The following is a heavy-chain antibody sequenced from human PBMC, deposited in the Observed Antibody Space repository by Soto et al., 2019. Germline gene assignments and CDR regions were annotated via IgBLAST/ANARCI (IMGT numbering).Heavy chain of an antibody. V-gene: IGHV4-59*08. CDR1: GGSISSYY. J-gene: IGHJ4*02. CDR2: IYSSGRT. CDR3: ARRYGGCFDY. D-gene: IGHD3-10*01. Sequence: QVQLLESGPGLVKPSETLSLTCTVSGGSISSYYWSWIRQPPGKGLEWIGYIYSSGRTNYNPSLKSRVTISVDTSKNQFSLKLSSVTDADTAVYYCARRYGGCFDYWGQGTLVTVSS.